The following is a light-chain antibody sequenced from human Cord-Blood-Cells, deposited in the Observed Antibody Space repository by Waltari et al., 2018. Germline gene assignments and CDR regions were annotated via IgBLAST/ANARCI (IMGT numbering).Light chain of an antibody. CDR2: EGS. V-gene: IGLV2-23*01. Sequence: QSALTQPASVSGSPGQSITLPCTGTSSDVGSYNLVSWYQQHPGKAPKLMIYEGSKRPSGVSNHFSGSKSGNTASLTISGLQAEDEADYYCCSYAGSSTWVFGGGTKLTVL. J-gene: IGLJ3*02. CDR3: CSYAGSSTWV. CDR1: SSDVGSYNL.